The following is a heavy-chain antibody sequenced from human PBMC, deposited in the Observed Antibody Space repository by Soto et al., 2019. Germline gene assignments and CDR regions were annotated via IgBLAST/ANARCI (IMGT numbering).Heavy chain of an antibody. CDR1: GYSISSGYY. V-gene: IGHV4-38-2*02. D-gene: IGHD3-9*01. Sequence: KTSETLSLTCAVSGYSISSGYYWGWIRQPPGKGLEWIGSIYHSGSTYYNPSLKSRVTISVDTSKNQFSLKLSSVTAADTAVYYCARDQGAYYDILTGYPPDYYYYGMDVWGQGTTVTVSS. CDR2: IYHSGST. CDR3: ARDQGAYYDILTGYPPDYYYYGMDV. J-gene: IGHJ6*02.